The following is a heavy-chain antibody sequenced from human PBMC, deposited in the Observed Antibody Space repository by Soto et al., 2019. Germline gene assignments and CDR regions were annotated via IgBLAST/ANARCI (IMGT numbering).Heavy chain of an antibody. CDR1: GGSISSGDYY. D-gene: IGHD3-10*01. CDR3: ARSRDGSNWFDP. V-gene: IGHV4-30-4*01. J-gene: IGHJ5*02. Sequence: QVQLQESGPGLVKPSQTLSLTCTVSGGSISSGDYYWSWIRQPPGKGLEWIGYIYYSGSTYYNPSLKSRVTISVDTSKNQSRLKVSSVTAAATAVYYCARSRDGSNWFDPWGQGTLVTVSS. CDR2: IYYSGST.